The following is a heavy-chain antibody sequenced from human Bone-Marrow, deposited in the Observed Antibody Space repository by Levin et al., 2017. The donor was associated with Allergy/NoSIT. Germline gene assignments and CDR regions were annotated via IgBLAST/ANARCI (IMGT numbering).Heavy chain of an antibody. CDR3: ARAYDLVVDPAVGGGFGYFQY. CDR1: GFTFRSYA. Sequence: GGSLRLSCAASGFTFRSYAMHWVRQAPGKGLEWVAGLSYDGSSQLYADSVMGRFTISRDNSKNTLYLQMDSLRAEDTAMYYCARAYDLVVDPAVGGGFGYFQYWGQGTLVTVSS. J-gene: IGHJ1*01. CDR2: LSYDGSSQ. V-gene: IGHV3-30-3*01. D-gene: IGHD5-18*01.